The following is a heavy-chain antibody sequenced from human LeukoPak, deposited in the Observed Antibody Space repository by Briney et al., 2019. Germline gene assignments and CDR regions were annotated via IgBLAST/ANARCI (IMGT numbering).Heavy chain of an antibody. CDR2: ISSSGSNI. J-gene: IGHJ6*04. CDR3: ARESNLGFGELFRYYYGMDA. Sequence: GGSLRLSCAASGFTFSSYEMNWVRQAPGKGLEWVSVISSSGSNIYYADSVKGRITISTDTAKNPLYLQMDSLTAGDMAVYYCARESNLGFGELFRYYYGMDAWGKGTTVTVSS. CDR1: GFTFSSYE. D-gene: IGHD3-10*01. V-gene: IGHV3-48*03.